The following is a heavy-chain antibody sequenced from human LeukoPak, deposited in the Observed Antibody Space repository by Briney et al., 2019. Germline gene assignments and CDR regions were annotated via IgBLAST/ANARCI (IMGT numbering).Heavy chain of an antibody. J-gene: IGHJ4*02. D-gene: IGHD6-13*01. CDR3: ARESAKFDY. CDR1: GLPIADFA. CDR2: ISGGGVST. Sequence: TGVSLRLSCVASGLPIADFAMHWVRQAPGKGLEWVSLISGGGVSTFYADSVKGRFSISRDNNKNSLSPEMNSLRTEDTAMYYCARESAKFDYWGQGTLVAVSS. V-gene: IGHV3-43*02.